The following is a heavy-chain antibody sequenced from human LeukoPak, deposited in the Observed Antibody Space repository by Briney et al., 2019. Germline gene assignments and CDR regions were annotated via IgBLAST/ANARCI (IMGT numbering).Heavy chain of an antibody. V-gene: IGHV1-2*02. CDR3: ARVYSRGVIALDY. J-gene: IGHJ4*02. Sequence: GASVKVSCKASGYTFTGYYMHWVRQAPGQGLEWMGWINPNSGGTNYAQKFQGRVTMTRDTSISTAYMELSRLRSDDTAVYYCARVYSRGVIALDYWGQGTLVTVSS. CDR1: GYTFTGYY. D-gene: IGHD3-10*01. CDR2: INPNSGGT.